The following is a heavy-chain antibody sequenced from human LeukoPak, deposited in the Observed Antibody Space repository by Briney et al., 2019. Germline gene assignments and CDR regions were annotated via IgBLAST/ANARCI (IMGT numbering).Heavy chain of an antibody. Sequence: GGSLRPFCTGSGCTYSRDTVNWVRQAAGQGLEWVSSISPSGGSTWNADSVKGRFTISRDNARNSVTLQMNSLRADDTAMYYCGRDVLGETGAGGPWGQGALVTVSS. V-gene: IGHV3-21*01. J-gene: IGHJ5*02. CDR1: GCTYSRDT. CDR2: ISPSGGST. D-gene: IGHD3-10*01. CDR3: GRDVLGETGAGGP.